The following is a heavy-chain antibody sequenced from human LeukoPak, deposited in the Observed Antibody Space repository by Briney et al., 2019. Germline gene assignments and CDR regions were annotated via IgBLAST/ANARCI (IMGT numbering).Heavy chain of an antibody. Sequence: GASVKVSCKASGHTFIDYYMHWVRQAPGRGLEWMGRINPNSGGTNYAQKFQGRVTMTRDTSINTAYMELSRLRSDDTAVYYCARAITMVREVIRYFDYWGQGTLVTVSS. V-gene: IGHV1-2*06. CDR1: GHTFIDYY. CDR3: ARAITMVREVIRYFDY. CDR2: INPNSGGT. D-gene: IGHD3-10*01. J-gene: IGHJ4*02.